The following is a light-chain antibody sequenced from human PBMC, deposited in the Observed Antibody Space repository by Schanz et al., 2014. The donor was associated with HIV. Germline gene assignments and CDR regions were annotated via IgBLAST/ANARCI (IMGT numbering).Light chain of an antibody. V-gene: IGKV3D-15*01. CDR2: GAS. J-gene: IGKJ1*01. CDR3: QQSHSAPWT. CDR1: QSISSN. Sequence: ETVMTQSPATLSVSPGERATLSCRASQSISSNLAWYQQRPGQAPRLLIYGASRRATGIPDRFSGSGSGTDFTLTISSLQPEDFATYYCQQSHSAPWTFGQGTKVEIK.